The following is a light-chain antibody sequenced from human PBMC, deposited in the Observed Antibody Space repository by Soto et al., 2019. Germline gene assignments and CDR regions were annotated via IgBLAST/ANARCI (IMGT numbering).Light chain of an antibody. Sequence: QAVLTQPPSASGTPGQRVNISCSGSSSNIGAGYDVHWYQHLPGTAPKVLIYGNRHRPSGVPDRFSGSKSGTSASLAITGLQADDEADYYCQSYDISLSGVVFGGGTKLTVL. J-gene: IGLJ2*01. CDR2: GNR. CDR3: QSYDISLSGVV. V-gene: IGLV1-40*01. CDR1: SSNIGAGYD.